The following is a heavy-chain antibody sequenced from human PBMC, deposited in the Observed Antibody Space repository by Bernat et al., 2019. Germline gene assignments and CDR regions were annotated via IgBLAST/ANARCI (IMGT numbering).Heavy chain of an antibody. CDR2: IIPILGIA. Sequence: QVQLVQSGAEVKKPGSSVKVSCKASGGTFSSYTISWVRQAPGQGLEWMGRIIPILGIANYAQKFQGRVTITADKSTSTAYMELSSLRSEDTAVYYCARGPLDIVVVPAATYWYFDLWGRGTLVTVSS. V-gene: IGHV1-69*02. J-gene: IGHJ2*01. CDR3: ARGPLDIVVVPAATYWYFDL. D-gene: IGHD2-2*01. CDR1: GGTFSSYT.